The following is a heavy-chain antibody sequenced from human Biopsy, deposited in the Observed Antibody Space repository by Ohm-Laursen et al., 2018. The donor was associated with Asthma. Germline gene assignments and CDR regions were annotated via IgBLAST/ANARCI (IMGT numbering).Heavy chain of an antibody. D-gene: IGHD2-2*01. V-gene: IGHV1-69*15. CDR3: ARGPEYVRSSGALDY. CDR1: GDSFSNYA. CDR2: IIPIFGPT. J-gene: IGHJ4*02. Sequence: SSVKVSCKASGDSFSNYAISWVRQAPGQGLEWMGRIIPIFGPTNYAQKFQGRVTISADDSTSTAYMELSSLSSEDTALYYCARGPEYVRSSGALDYWGQGSLVLVSS.